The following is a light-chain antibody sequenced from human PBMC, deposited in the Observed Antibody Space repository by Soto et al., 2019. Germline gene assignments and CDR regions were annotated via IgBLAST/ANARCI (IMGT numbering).Light chain of an antibody. J-gene: IGKJ1*01. CDR3: QQYSTYSRA. Sequence: DIQMTQSPSTLSASVGDRVTITCRASQNINNLLAWYQQKPGKAPNLLIYKASSLESGVPSRFSGSGYGTEFTLTISSLQPADFATFYCQQYSTYSRAFGQGTKVEIK. CDR2: KAS. CDR1: QNINNL. V-gene: IGKV1-5*03.